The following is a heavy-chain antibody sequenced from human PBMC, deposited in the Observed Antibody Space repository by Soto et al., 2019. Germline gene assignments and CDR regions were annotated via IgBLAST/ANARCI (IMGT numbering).Heavy chain of an antibody. CDR1: GFTFSSYA. Sequence: EVQLLESGGGLVQPGGSLRLSCAASGFTFSSYAMSWVRQAPGKGLEGVSVISGSGDSTYYADSVKGRFTISRDNSKNTLYLQMNSLRAEDTAVYYCSRRTSGWYFDYWGQGTLVTVSS. D-gene: IGHD6-19*01. CDR2: ISGSGDST. J-gene: IGHJ4*02. CDR3: SRRTSGWYFDY. V-gene: IGHV3-23*01.